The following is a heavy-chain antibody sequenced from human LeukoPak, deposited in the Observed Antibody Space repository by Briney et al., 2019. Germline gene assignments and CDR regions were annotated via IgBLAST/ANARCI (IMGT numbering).Heavy chain of an antibody. CDR3: ARYMIVDTAMVRLGSRWFDP. CDR1: GYTFITYG. CDR2: ISPYNGNT. Sequence: ASVKVSCKASGYTFITYGINWVRQAPGQGLEWMGWISPYNGNTNYAQKLQGRVTVTTDTSTNTAYMDLRSLRSDDTAVYYCARYMIVDTAMVRLGSRWFDPWGQGSLVTVSS. D-gene: IGHD5-18*01. J-gene: IGHJ5*02. V-gene: IGHV1-18*01.